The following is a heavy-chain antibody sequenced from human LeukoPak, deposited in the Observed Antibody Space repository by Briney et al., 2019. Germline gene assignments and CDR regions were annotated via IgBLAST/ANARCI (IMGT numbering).Heavy chain of an antibody. CDR2: IIPIFGTA. CDR3: ARQAAAGYYYYYMDV. D-gene: IGHD6-13*01. V-gene: IGHV1-69*05. Sequence: SVKVSCKASGGTFSSYAISWVRQAPGQGLEWMGGIIPIFGTANYAQKFQGRVTITTDESRSTAYMELSSLRSEDTAVYYCARQAAAGYYYYYMDVWGKGTTVTVSS. J-gene: IGHJ6*03. CDR1: GGTFSSYA.